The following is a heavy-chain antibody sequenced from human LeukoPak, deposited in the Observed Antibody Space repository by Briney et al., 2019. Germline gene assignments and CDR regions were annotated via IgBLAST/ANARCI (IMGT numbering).Heavy chain of an antibody. CDR1: GGSISSGDYY. Sequence: SETLSLTCTVSGGSISSGDYYWSWIRQPPGKGLEWIAYVYYSGSTYYNPSLKSRVTMSADTSKNQLSLKLSSVTAADTAVYYCARPYYYDSRIDPWGQGILVTVSS. V-gene: IGHV4-30-4*01. D-gene: IGHD3-22*01. J-gene: IGHJ5*02. CDR2: VYYSGST. CDR3: ARPYYYDSRIDP.